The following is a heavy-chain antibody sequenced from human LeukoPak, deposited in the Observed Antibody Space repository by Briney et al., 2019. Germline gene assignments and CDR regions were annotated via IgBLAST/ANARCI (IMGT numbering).Heavy chain of an antibody. Sequence: ASVKVSCKASGYTFTGYYMHWVRQAPGQGLEWMGWISAYNGNTNYAQKLQGRVTMTTDTSTSTAYMELRSLRSDDTAVYYCARDSYGDYVRGYYYGMDVWGQGTTVTVSS. V-gene: IGHV1-18*04. D-gene: IGHD4-17*01. CDR1: GYTFTGYY. CDR2: ISAYNGNT. CDR3: ARDSYGDYVRGYYYGMDV. J-gene: IGHJ6*02.